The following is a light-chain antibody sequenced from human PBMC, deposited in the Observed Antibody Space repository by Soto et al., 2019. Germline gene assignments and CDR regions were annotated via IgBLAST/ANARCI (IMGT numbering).Light chain of an antibody. Sequence: QSVLTQPASVSGSPGQSITFSCTGTSSDVGNYNYVSWYQQHPGKAPKLMIYDVSDRPSGVSDRFSGSKSGNTASLTISGLQTEDEADYYCSSYKSGSTPYVFGTGTKVTVL. CDR3: SSYKSGSTPYV. V-gene: IGLV2-14*01. CDR2: DVS. CDR1: SSDVGNYNY. J-gene: IGLJ1*01.